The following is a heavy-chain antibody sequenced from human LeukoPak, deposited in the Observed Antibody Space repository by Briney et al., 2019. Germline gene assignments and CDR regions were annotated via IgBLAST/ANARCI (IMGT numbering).Heavy chain of an antibody. CDR2: INPNSGGT. Sequence: ASVKVSCKASGYTFTGYYMHWVRQAPGQGLEWMGRINPNSGGTNYAQKFQGRVTMTRDTSISTAYMELNRLRSDDTAVYYCARKVAGSYLEEYFDYWGQGTLVTVSS. CDR1: GYTFTGYY. CDR3: ARKVAGSYLEEYFDY. V-gene: IGHV1-2*06. J-gene: IGHJ4*02. D-gene: IGHD3-10*01.